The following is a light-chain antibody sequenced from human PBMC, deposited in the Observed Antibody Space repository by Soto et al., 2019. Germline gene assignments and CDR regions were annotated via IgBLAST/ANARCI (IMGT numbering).Light chain of an antibody. V-gene: IGKV1-39*01. J-gene: IGKJ1*01. Sequence: DIQMTQSPSSLSASVGDRVTITCRASQSISSYLNWYQQTTGKAPKLLIYAASSLQSGVPSRFSGSGSGTDFTLTISSLQPEDFETYYCQQSYSNPRTFGQGTKVDIK. CDR3: QQSYSNPRT. CDR2: AAS. CDR1: QSISSY.